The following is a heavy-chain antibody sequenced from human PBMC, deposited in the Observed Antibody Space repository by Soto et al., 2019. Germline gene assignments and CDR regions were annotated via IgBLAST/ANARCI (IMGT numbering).Heavy chain of an antibody. J-gene: IGHJ3*02. V-gene: IGHV1-69*04. CDR2: IIPILGIA. CDR1: GGTFSSYT. CDR3: ARDRLPVVVVAAAGDAFDI. Sequence: ASVKVSCKASGGTFSSYTISWVRQAPGQGLEWMGRIIPILGIANYAQKFQGRVTITADKSTSTAYMELSSLRSEDTAVYYCARDRLPVVVVAAAGDAFDIWGQGTMVTVSS. D-gene: IGHD2-15*01.